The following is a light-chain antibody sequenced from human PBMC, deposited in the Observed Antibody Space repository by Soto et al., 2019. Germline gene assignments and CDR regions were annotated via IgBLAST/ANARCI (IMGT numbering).Light chain of an antibody. CDR2: GAS. J-gene: IGKJ4*01. CDR3: QQYGSSALT. CDR1: QSVSSSY. Sequence: EIVLTQSPGTLSLSPGERATLSCRASQSVSSSYLAWYQQKPGQAPRLLISGASSRATGIPDRFSGSASGTDSTLTISRLEPEDFAVYYCQQYGSSALTFGGGTKVEIK. V-gene: IGKV3-20*01.